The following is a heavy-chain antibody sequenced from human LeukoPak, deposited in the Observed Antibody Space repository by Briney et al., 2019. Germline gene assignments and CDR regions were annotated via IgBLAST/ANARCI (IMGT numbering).Heavy chain of an antibody. J-gene: IGHJ5*02. CDR3: AGIGQGYYYDSSGYSRRDWFDP. D-gene: IGHD3-22*01. CDR1: GYTFTNYG. Sequence: ASVKVSCKASGYTFTNYGISWVRQAPGQGLEWMGWISAYNGNTNYAQKLQGRVTMTTDTSTSTAYMELRSLRSDDTAVYYCAGIGQGYYYDSSGYSRRDWFDPWGQGTLVTVSS. V-gene: IGHV1-18*01. CDR2: ISAYNGNT.